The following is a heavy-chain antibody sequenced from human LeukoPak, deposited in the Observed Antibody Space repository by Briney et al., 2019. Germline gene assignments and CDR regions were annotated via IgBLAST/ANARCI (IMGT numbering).Heavy chain of an antibody. J-gene: IGHJ4*02. CDR3: ARGGEYISSSRSYFDY. V-gene: IGHV3-30-3*01. Sequence: GGSLRLSCAASGFTFSSYAMHWVRQAPAKGREWVAVISYDGSNKYYADSVKGRFTISRDKSKNALYPQMNSLRAEDTAVYYCARGGEYISSSRSYFDYWGQGTLVTVSS. D-gene: IGHD6-6*01. CDR2: ISYDGSNK. CDR1: GFTFSSYA.